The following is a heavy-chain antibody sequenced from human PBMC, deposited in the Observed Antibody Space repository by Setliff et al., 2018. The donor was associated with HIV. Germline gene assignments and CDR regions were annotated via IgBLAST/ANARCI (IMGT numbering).Heavy chain of an antibody. Sequence: GASVKVSCKTSGYTFTAYYIHWVRQAPGQGLEWMGWINSNNGGTKYAQNFQGRVTMTRDTSITTAYMELSSLISDDTAVYYCAREERYDDGKGALDYWGQGMLVTVSS. CDR3: AREERYDDGKGALDY. D-gene: IGHD3-3*01. CDR2: INSNNGGT. V-gene: IGHV1-2*02. J-gene: IGHJ4*02. CDR1: GYTFTAYY.